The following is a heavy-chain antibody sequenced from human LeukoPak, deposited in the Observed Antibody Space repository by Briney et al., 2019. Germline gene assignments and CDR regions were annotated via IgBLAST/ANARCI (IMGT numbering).Heavy chain of an antibody. V-gene: IGHV3-30*04. CDR1: GFTFSNYA. Sequence: AVSLRLSCAASGFTFSNYAMNWVRQAPGKGLEWGATISYDGRNKYYADSVKGRFTISRDNSKNTLYLQMNSLRGEDTAVYFCARDRSWLRDLDYWGQGTLVTVSS. CDR3: ARDRSWLRDLDY. CDR2: ISYDGRNK. J-gene: IGHJ4*02. D-gene: IGHD5-24*01.